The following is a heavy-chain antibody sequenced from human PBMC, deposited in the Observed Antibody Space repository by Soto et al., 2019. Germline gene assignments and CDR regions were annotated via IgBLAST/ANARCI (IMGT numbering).Heavy chain of an antibody. J-gene: IGHJ3*02. Sequence: GESLKISCKGSGYSFTSYLIGWVRQMPGKGLEWMGIIYPGDSDTRYSPSFQGQVTISADKSISTAYLQWSSLKASDTAMYYCARHRGYCISTSCYIGDEAFDIWGQGTMVTVS. CDR1: GYSFTSYL. V-gene: IGHV5-51*01. CDR2: IYPGDSDT. D-gene: IGHD2-2*02. CDR3: ARHRGYCISTSCYIGDEAFDI.